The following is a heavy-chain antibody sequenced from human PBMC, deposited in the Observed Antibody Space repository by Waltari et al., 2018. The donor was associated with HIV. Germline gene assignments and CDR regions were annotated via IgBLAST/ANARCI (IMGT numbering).Heavy chain of an antibody. CDR1: GYTFTGYY. Sequence: QVQLVQSGAEVKKPGASVKVSCKASGYTFTGYYMHWVRQAPGQGLEWMGRINPNSGGTNYAQKFQGRFTMTRDTSISTAYMELSRLRSDDTAVYYCARDDRNYYDSSGYYYVSDYWGQGTLVTVSS. D-gene: IGHD3-22*01. V-gene: IGHV1-2*06. CDR2: INPNSGGT. CDR3: ARDDRNYYDSSGYYYVSDY. J-gene: IGHJ4*02.